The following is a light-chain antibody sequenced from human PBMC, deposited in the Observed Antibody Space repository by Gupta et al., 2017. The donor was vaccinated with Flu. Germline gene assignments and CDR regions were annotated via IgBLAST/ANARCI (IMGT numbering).Light chain of an antibody. Sequence: TSSDVGAYNAASWYQQHPGKAPKLIIYEVRNRPSGVSNRFAASKAGNTAFLTISGLQAEDGAYYYGSSYTTSSTLVFGGGTKLTVL. CDR2: EVR. CDR3: SSYTTSSTLV. J-gene: IGLJ3*02. V-gene: IGLV2-14*01. CDR1: SSDVGAYNA.